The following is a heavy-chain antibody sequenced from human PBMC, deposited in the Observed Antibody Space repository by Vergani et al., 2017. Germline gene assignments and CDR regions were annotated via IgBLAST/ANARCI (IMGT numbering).Heavy chain of an antibody. V-gene: IGHV3-30-3*01. CDR2: ISYDGSNK. CDR1: GFTFSSYA. Sequence: QVQLVESGGGVVQPGRSLRLSCAASGFTFSSYAMHWVRQAPGKGLEWVADISYDGSNKYYADSVKGRFTISRDNSKNTLYLQMNSLRAEDTAVYYCAREEVTWIATDYYYGRDVWGQGTTVTVSS. CDR3: AREEVTWIATDYYYGRDV. J-gene: IGHJ6*02. D-gene: IGHD6-25*01.